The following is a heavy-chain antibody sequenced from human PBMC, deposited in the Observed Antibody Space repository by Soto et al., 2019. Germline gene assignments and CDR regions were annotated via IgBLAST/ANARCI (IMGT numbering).Heavy chain of an antibody. CDR3: ATRAGDCSSTSCYLVDYYYMDV. CDR2: INPNSGGT. D-gene: IGHD2-2*01. CDR1: GYTFTGYY. V-gene: IGHV1-2*04. Sequence: PSVKVSCKASGYTFTGYYMHWVRQAPGQGLEWMGWINPNSGGTNYAQKFQGWVTMTRDTSISTAYMELSRLRSDDTAVYYCATRAGDCSSTSCYLVDYYYMDVWGKGTTVTVSS. J-gene: IGHJ6*03.